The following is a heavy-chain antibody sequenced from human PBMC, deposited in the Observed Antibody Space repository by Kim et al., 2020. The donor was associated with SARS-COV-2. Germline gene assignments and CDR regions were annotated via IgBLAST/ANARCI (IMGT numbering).Heavy chain of an antibody. CDR1: GFTFSSYW. CDR3: AREGPHYYDSSGYYSTKDGGFDY. V-gene: IGHV3-74*01. Sequence: GSLRLSCAASGFTFSSYWMHWVRQAPGKGLVWVSRINSDGSSTSYADSVKGRFTISRDNAKNTLYLQMNSLRAEDTAVYYCAREGPHYYDSSGYYSTKDGGFDYWGQGTLVTVSS. CDR2: INSDGSST. D-gene: IGHD3-22*01. J-gene: IGHJ4*02.